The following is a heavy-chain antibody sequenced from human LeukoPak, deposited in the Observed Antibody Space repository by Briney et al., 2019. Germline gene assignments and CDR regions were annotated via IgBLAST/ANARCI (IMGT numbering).Heavy chain of an antibody. CDR2: ISSSSSYI. CDR3: ASSYRLLRGYSYGGFDP. J-gene: IGHJ5*02. V-gene: IGHV3-21*01. Sequence: GGSLRLSCAASGFTFSSYWMSWVRQAPGKGLEWVSSISSSSSYIYYADSVKGRFTISRDNAKNSLYLQMNSLRAEDTAVYYCASSYRLLRGYSYGGFDPWGQGTLVTVSS. CDR1: GFTFSSYW. D-gene: IGHD5-18*01.